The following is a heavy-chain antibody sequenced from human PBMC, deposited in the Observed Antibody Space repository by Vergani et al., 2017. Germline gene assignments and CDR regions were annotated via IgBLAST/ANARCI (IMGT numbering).Heavy chain of an antibody. CDR2: ISGSGGST. CDR1: GFTFSSYG. J-gene: IGHJ3*02. D-gene: IGHD6-6*01. CDR3: GRPYSSSWFAFDI. V-gene: IGHV3-NL1*01. Sequence: QVQLVESGGGVVQPGRSLRLSCAASGFTFSSYGMHWVRQAPGKGLEWVSAISGSGGSTYYADSVKGRFTISRDNAKNSLYLQMNSLRAEDTAVYYCGRPYSSSWFAFDIWGQGTMVTVSS.